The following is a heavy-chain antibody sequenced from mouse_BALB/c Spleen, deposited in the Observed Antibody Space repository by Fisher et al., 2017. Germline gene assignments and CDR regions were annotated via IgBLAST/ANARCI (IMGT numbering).Heavy chain of an antibody. V-gene: IGHV5-17*02. J-gene: IGHJ4*01. D-gene: IGHD3-2*01. CDR3: ARKKNWTARAMDY. Sequence: RFTISRDNPKNTLFLQMTSLRSEDTALYYCARKKNWTARAMDYWGQGTSVTVSS.